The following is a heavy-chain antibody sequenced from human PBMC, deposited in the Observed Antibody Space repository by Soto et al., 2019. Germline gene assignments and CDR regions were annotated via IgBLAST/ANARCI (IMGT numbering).Heavy chain of an antibody. CDR1: GGSISSGDYY. CDR3: ARVVHYYGSGSYYWFDP. D-gene: IGHD3-10*01. Sequence: SETLSLTCTVSGGSISSGDYYWSWIRQPPGKGLEWIGYIYYSGSTYYNPSLKSRVTISVDTSKNQFSLKLSSVTAADTAVYYCARVVHYYGSGSYYWFDPWGQGTLVTVYS. V-gene: IGHV4-30-4*01. J-gene: IGHJ5*02. CDR2: IYYSGST.